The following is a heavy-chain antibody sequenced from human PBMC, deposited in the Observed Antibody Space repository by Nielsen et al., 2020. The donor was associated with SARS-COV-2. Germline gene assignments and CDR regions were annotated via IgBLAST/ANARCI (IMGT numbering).Heavy chain of an antibody. D-gene: IGHD1-26*01. Sequence: GESLKISCAASGFNFHDYTMYWVRRVPGKGLQWLSLISWDGSAPAYADSVKGRFTISRDNSKNSLYLQMNSLMTDDSALYYCAKDIGTFRSTGMDVWGQGTTVTVSS. CDR2: ISWDGSAP. CDR1: GFNFHDYT. CDR3: AKDIGTFRSTGMDV. V-gene: IGHV3-43*01. J-gene: IGHJ6*02.